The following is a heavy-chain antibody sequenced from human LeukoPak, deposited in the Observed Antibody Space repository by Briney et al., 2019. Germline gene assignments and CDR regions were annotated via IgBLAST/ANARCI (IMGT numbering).Heavy chain of an antibody. CDR2: IFPSGSA. CDR3: ARGRYYSDFSGSVVWLDP. J-gene: IGHJ5*02. V-gene: IGHV4-61*02. CDR1: GDSISDGNYY. D-gene: IGHD3-22*01. Sequence: PSETLSLTCTASGDSISDGNYYWTWVRQPAGKGLEWIGRIFPSGSANYNPSLKSRVTMSVDTSNNQFSLKLSSVTAADTAVYYCARGRYYSDFSGSVVWLDPWGQGTLVTVSS.